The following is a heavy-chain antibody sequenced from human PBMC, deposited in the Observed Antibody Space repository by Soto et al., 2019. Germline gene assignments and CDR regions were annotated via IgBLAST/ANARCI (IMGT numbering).Heavy chain of an antibody. Sequence: GGSLRLSCAASGFTFSSYAMSWVRQAPGKGLEWVSAISGSGGSTYYADSVKGRFTISRDNSKNTLYLQMNSLRAEDTAVYYCASPTHSGSFYYYYGMDVWGQGTTVTVSS. J-gene: IGHJ6*02. CDR1: GFTFSSYA. V-gene: IGHV3-23*01. CDR3: ASPTHSGSFYYYYGMDV. CDR2: ISGSGGST. D-gene: IGHD1-26*01.